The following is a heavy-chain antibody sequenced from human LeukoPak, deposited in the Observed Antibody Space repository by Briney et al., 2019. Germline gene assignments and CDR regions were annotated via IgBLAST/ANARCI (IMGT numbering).Heavy chain of an antibody. Sequence: SETLSLTCTVSGDSISSGGYYWSWIRQHPGKGLEWMGYIYYSGSTYYNPSLKSRVTISVDTSKNQFSLKLSSVTAADTAVYYCARDVGSMVRGVIGTNWFDPWGQGTLVTVSS. J-gene: IGHJ5*02. CDR2: IYYSGST. CDR1: GDSISSGGYY. V-gene: IGHV4-31*03. D-gene: IGHD3-10*01. CDR3: ARDVGSMVRGVIGTNWFDP.